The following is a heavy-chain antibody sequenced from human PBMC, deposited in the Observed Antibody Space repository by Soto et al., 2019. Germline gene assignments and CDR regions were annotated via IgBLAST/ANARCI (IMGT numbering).Heavy chain of an antibody. V-gene: IGHV1-69*04. CDR2: IIPILGIA. J-gene: IGHJ4*02. D-gene: IGHD2-2*01. CDR3: AKDRTYCTSPSCYQGLDY. Sequence: SVKVSCKASGGTFSSYTISWVRQAPGQGLEWMGRIIPILGIANYAQKFQGRVTITADKSTSTAYMELSSLRSEDTAVYYCAKDRTYCTSPSCYQGLDYWGQGTLVTVSS. CDR1: GGTFSSYT.